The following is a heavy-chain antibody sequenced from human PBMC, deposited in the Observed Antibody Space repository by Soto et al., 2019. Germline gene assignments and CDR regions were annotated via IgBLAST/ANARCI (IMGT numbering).Heavy chain of an antibody. Sequence: QVQLVQSGAEVKKPESSVKVSCKAPGGTFSTYAISWVRQAPGQGLEWMGGIIPMFGTANYAQRLQGRVTXTXXKSTNTVYMELGSLTSEDTAVYFCASGIQLWLRRINNGYSGWGQGTLVTVSS. D-gene: IGHD5-18*01. CDR1: GGTFSTYA. J-gene: IGHJ4*02. V-gene: IGHV1-69*14. CDR2: IIPMFGTA. CDR3: ASGIQLWLRRINNGYSG.